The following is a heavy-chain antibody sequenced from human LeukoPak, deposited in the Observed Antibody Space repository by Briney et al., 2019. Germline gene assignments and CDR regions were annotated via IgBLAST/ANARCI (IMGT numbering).Heavy chain of an antibody. D-gene: IGHD3-10*01. J-gene: IGHJ4*02. CDR2: INPNHVVT. CDR1: ANTLGYY. Sequence: ASVTVSCKASANTLGYYIHWVRQAPGQGLEWMGWINPNHVVTSCAQQSQGRVTRTRDTSISTAYMELSRLRSDDTAVYYCARDLSITMVRAPFYWGPGTPVTVSS. V-gene: IGHV1-2*02. CDR3: ARDLSITMVRAPFY.